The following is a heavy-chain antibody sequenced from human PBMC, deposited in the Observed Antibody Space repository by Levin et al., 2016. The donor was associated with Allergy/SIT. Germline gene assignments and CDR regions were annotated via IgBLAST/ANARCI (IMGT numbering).Heavy chain of an antibody. CDR2: INPNSGGT. Sequence: ASVKVSCKASGYTFTGYYMHWVRQAPGQGLEWMGWINPNSGGTNYAQKFQGWVTMTRDTSISTAYMELSRLRSDDTAVYYCAREGHVGSGWYPYYYYYYGMDVWGQGTTVTVSS. CDR1: GYTFTGYY. J-gene: IGHJ6*02. CDR3: AREGHVGSGWYPYYYYYYGMDV. D-gene: IGHD6-19*01. V-gene: IGHV1-2*04.